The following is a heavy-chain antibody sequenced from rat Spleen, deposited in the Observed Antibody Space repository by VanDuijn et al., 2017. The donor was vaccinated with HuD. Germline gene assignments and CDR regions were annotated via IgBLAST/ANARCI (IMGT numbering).Heavy chain of an antibody. CDR1: GFTFSDSY. Sequence: EVQLAESGGGLVQPGGSLKLSCAASGFTFSDSYMAWVRQAPTKGLEWVASIHYDVTDTYYRDSVKGRFTISRDDAESSLYLQMDRLKSDDTATYYCTTFIYTSYHYYGWFAYWGHGTLVTVSS. V-gene: IGHV5-20*01. CDR2: IHYDVTDT. J-gene: IGHJ3*01. CDR3: TTFIYTSYHYYGWFAY. D-gene: IGHD1-6*01.